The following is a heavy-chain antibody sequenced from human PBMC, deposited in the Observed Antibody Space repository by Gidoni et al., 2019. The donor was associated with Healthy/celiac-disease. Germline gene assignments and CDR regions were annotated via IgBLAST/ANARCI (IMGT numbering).Heavy chain of an antibody. CDR1: GGSISSGGSY. J-gene: IGHJ4*02. CDR3: ARETTVTTRVDY. CDR2: IYTSGST. Sequence: QVQLQESGPGLVTPSQTLSLTCTVSGGSISSGGSYWSWIRQPAGKGLEWIGRIYTSGSTNYNPSLKSRVTISVDTSKNQFSLKLSSGTAADTAVYYCARETTVTTRVDYWGQGTLVTVSS. D-gene: IGHD4-17*01. V-gene: IGHV4-61*02.